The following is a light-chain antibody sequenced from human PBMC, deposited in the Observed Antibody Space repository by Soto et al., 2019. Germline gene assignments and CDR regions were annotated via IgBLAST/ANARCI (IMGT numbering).Light chain of an antibody. V-gene: IGKV3-11*01. CDR3: QQRSLFT. J-gene: IGKJ3*01. Sequence: EIVLTQSPATLSLSPGERATLSCRASQSVSSYLAWYQQKPGQAPRLLIYDASNRATGIPARFSGSGSGTDFTLTISSLEPEDFAVYSYQQRSLFTCGPGTKVDI. CDR1: QSVSSY. CDR2: DAS.